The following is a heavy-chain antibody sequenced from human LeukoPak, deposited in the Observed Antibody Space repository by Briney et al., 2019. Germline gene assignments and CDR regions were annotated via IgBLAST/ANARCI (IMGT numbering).Heavy chain of an antibody. J-gene: IGHJ4*02. CDR1: GFTFSSYS. CDR2: ISSSSSYI. V-gene: IGHV3-21*04. CDR3: AKAGPNYYDSSGYSYFDY. Sequence: GGSLGLSCAASGFTFSSYSMNWVRQAPGKGLEWVSSISSSSSYIYYADSVKGRFTISRDNAKNSLYLQMNSLRAEDTAVYYCAKAGPNYYDSSGYSYFDYWGQGTLVTVSS. D-gene: IGHD3-22*01.